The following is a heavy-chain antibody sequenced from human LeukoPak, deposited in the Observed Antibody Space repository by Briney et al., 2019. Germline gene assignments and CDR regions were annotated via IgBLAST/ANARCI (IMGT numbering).Heavy chain of an antibody. CDR1: GFTFSTYS. V-gene: IGHV3-21*01. Sequence: GWSLRLSCAASGFTFSTYSMNWVRQAPGKGLEWVSSISSSSYIYYADSVKGRFTISRDNAKNSLFLQMNSLRAEDTAVYYCARDSFVLLDYWGQGILVTVSS. CDR3: ARDSFVLLDY. CDR2: ISSSSYI. J-gene: IGHJ4*02. D-gene: IGHD3-10*01.